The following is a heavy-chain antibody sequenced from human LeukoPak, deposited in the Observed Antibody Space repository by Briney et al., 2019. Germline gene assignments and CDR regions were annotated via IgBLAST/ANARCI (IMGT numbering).Heavy chain of an antibody. D-gene: IGHD2-15*01. CDR3: ARTVEVVAADPLDAFDI. J-gene: IGHJ3*02. V-gene: IGHV3-23*01. CDR2: ISGSGGST. Sequence: PGGSLRLSCAASGFTFSSYAMSWVRQAPGKGLEWVSAISGSGGSTYYADSVKGRFTISRDNSKNTLYLQMNSLRAEDTAVYYCARTVEVVAADPLDAFDIWGQGTMVTVSS. CDR1: GFTFSSYA.